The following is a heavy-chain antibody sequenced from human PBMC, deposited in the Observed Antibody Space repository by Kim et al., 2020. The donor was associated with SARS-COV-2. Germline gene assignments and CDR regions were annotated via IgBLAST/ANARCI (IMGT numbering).Heavy chain of an antibody. CDR1: GGSFSGYY. V-gene: IGHV4-34*01. J-gene: IGHJ6*03. D-gene: IGHD4-17*01. CDR2: INHSGST. CDR3: ARVVTTFHYYYYMDV. Sequence: SETLSLTCAVYGGSFSGYYWSWIRQPPGKGLEWIWEINHSGSTNYNPSLKSRVTISVDTSKNQFSLKLSSVTAADTAVYYCARVVTTFHYYYYMDVWGKGTTVTVSS.